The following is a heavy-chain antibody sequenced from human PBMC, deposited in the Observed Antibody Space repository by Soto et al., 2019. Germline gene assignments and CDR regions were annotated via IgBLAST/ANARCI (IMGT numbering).Heavy chain of an antibody. J-gene: IGHJ5*02. CDR3: ATRITVFGLLTPPFDT. D-gene: IGHD3-3*01. CDR1: GGSVNGYY. Sequence: QVHLQQWGAGLLKPSETLSLTCAVYGGSVNGYYWNWIRQPPGKGLEWIGEINHTGGTHYNPALKSPVTMSVDTSSNQFPLRLSAVTAADTAIYYCATRITVFGLLTPPFDTWGQGTQVTVSS. V-gene: IGHV4-34*02. CDR2: INHTGGT.